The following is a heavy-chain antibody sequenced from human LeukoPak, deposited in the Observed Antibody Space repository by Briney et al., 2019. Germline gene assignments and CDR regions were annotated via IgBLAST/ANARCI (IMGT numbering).Heavy chain of an antibody. V-gene: IGHV3-74*01. Sequence: GGSLRLSCAASGFSFSSYWMNWVRQAPGKGLVWVSRINSDGSSTSYADSVKGRFTISRDNAKNTLYLQMNSLRAEDTAVYYCASLPVGARVYWGQGTLVTVSS. CDR1: GFSFSSYW. J-gene: IGHJ4*02. CDR2: INSDGSST. CDR3: ASLPVGARVY. D-gene: IGHD1-26*01.